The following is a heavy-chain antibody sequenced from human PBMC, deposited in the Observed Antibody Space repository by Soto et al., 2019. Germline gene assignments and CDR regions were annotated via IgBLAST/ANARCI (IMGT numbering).Heavy chain of an antibody. CDR3: ARDLGSSWYPEYFQH. Sequence: PSETLSLTCAVSGGSISRGGYSWSWIRQPPGKGLEWIGYIYHSGSIYYNPSLKSRVTISVDRSKNQFSLKLSSVTAADTAVYYCARDLGSSWYPEYFQHWGQGTLVTVSS. V-gene: IGHV4-30-2*01. J-gene: IGHJ1*01. D-gene: IGHD6-13*01. CDR2: IYHSGSI. CDR1: GGSISRGGYS.